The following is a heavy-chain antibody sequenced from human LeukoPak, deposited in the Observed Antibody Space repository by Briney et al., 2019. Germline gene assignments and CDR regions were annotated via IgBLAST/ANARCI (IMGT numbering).Heavy chain of an antibody. Sequence: PGGSLTLSCAASGFSFSSYWMHWVRQAPGKGLVWVSRTNSDESSTTYADSVKGRFTISRDSAKNTLYLQMNSLRAEDTAVYYFARGPSAYFEDYWGKGTLVTVSS. V-gene: IGHV3-74*01. J-gene: IGHJ4*02. CDR2: TNSDESST. D-gene: IGHD3-9*01. CDR3: ARGPSAYFEDY. CDR1: GFSFSSYW.